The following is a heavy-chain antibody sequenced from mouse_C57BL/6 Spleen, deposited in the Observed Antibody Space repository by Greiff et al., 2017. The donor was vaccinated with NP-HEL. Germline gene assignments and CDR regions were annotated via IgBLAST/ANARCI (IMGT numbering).Heavy chain of an antibody. CDR1: GYAFTDYE. J-gene: IGHJ3*01. CDR3: TREGRYDGGFAY. CDR2: IDPETGGT. D-gene: IGHD2-12*01. V-gene: IGHV1-15*01. Sequence: QVQLQQSGAELVRPGASVTLSCKASGYAFTDYEMHWVKQTPVHGLEWIGAIDPETGGTAYNQKFKGKAILTADKSSSTAYMELRSLTSEDSAVYYCTREGRYDGGFAYWGQGTLVTVSA.